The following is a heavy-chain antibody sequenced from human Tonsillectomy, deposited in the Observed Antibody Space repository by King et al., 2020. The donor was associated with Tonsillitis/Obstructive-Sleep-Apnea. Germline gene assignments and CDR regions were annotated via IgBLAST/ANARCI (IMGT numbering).Heavy chain of an antibody. CDR3: VTDRGCSSVNCFLPFDS. Sequence: VQLVESGGGLVQPGGSLGLSCSASGFTFSSYAMHWVRQAPGKGLEYVSTINSDGGNTYYADSVKGRFSISRDNSKETLYLQMSSLRGDETAVYYCVTDRGCSSVNCFLPFDSWGQGAQVTVSS. J-gene: IGHJ4*02. CDR2: INSDGGNT. V-gene: IGHV3-64D*06. D-gene: IGHD2-2*01. CDR1: GFTFSSYA.